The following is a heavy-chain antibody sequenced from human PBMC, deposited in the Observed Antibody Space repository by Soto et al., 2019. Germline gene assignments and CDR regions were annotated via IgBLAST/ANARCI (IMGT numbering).Heavy chain of an antibody. V-gene: IGHV4-39*01. CDR2: MFYSGLT. CDR1: GDAVSSSDYY. Sequence: SEALSLPGRVSGDAVSSSDYYWAWIRQPPGKGLEWIGSMFYSGLTYYNPSLKSRVTLSVDTSKNQFSVRLNSVTAADTAVYYCAPLSVSLSGPYGIHVWGQGTTVTVSS. CDR3: APLSVSLSGPYGIHV. D-gene: IGHD2-15*01. J-gene: IGHJ6*02.